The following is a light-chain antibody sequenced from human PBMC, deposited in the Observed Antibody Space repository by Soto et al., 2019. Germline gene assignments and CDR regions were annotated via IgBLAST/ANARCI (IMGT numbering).Light chain of an antibody. CDR3: AAWDDSLSALYV. CDR1: RSNIGSNY. CDR2: RKH. Sequence: QSVLTHPPSASVTPGQSATISCSGSRSNIGSNYVYWYQQFPGTAPKLLIYRKHQLPSGVPDRFSGSKSGTSASLAISGLRSEDEADYYCAAWDDSLSALYVFGTGTKVTLL. V-gene: IGLV1-47*01. J-gene: IGLJ1*01.